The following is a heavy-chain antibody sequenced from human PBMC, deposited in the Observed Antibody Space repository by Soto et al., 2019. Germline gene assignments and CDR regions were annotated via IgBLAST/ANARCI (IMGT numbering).Heavy chain of an antibody. CDR1: GFSFSNFA. V-gene: IGHV3-23*01. J-gene: IGHJ4*02. CDR3: AKDDFTDRGEDYFDH. CDR2: IGAGGDIT. Sequence: DVQLLESGGGLVQPGESLRLSCAASGFSFSNFAMSWVRQAPGKGLEWVSGIGAGGDITFYADSVKGRFGISRDNSKNKVYLQVNSLRAEDTAVYFCAKDDFTDRGEDYFDHWGPGTLVTVSS. D-gene: IGHD2-21*01.